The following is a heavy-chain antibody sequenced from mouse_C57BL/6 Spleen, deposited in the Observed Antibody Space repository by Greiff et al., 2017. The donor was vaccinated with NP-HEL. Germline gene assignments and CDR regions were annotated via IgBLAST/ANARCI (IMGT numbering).Heavy chain of an antibody. V-gene: IGHV2-9-1*01. J-gene: IGHJ4*01. CDR3: ARFRGYDYDDVGHAMDY. CDR1: GFSLTSYA. CDR2: IWTGGGT. Sequence: QVQLKESGPGLVAPSQSLSITCTVSGFSLTSYAISWVRQPPGKGLEWLGVIWTGGGTNYNSALKSRLSISKDNSKSQVFLKMNSLQTDDTARYYCARFRGYDYDDVGHAMDYWGQGTSVTVSS. D-gene: IGHD2-4*01.